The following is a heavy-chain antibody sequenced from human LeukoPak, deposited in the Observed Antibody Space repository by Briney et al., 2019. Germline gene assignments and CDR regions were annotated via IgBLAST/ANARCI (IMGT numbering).Heavy chain of an antibody. Sequence: GGSLRLSCAASGFTFSSYSMNWVRQAPGKGLEWVSSITSSGGGTYYADSVKGRFTVSRDNSKNTLYLQMNSLSAEDTAIYYCARDLTLSEKFFDYWGQGTLVTVSS. D-gene: IGHD1-14*01. J-gene: IGHJ4*02. CDR1: GFTFSSYS. CDR3: ARDLTLSEKFFDY. CDR2: ITSSGGGT. V-gene: IGHV3-23*01.